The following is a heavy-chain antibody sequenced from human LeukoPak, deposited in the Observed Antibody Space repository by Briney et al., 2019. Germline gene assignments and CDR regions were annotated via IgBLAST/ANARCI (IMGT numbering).Heavy chain of an antibody. CDR1: GFIFSDYG. V-gene: IGHV3-30*02. D-gene: IGHD1-26*01. Sequence: GGSLRLSCVASGFIFSDYGMHWVRQAPGKGLEWVAFIRSDGSGEYYTGSVRGRFTISRDNSKNTLYVQMNSLRLEDTAVYNCGKHDSASDYWGQGTLVTVSS. CDR2: IRSDGSGE. CDR3: GKHDSASDY. J-gene: IGHJ4*02.